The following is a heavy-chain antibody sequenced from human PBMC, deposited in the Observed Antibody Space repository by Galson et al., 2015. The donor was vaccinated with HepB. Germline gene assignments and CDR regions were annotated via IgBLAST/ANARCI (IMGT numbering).Heavy chain of an antibody. J-gene: IGHJ6*02. CDR3: ASRSPSVTTKFFYFYGMDV. D-gene: IGHD4-11*01. CDR2: MNPNSGNT. Sequence: SVKVSCKASGYTFTSYDINWVRQATGQGLEWMGWMNPNSGNTGYAQKFQGRVTMTRNTSISTAYMELSSLRSEATAVYYCASRSPSVTTKFFYFYGMDVWGQGTPVTVSS. CDR1: GYTFTSYD. V-gene: IGHV1-8*01.